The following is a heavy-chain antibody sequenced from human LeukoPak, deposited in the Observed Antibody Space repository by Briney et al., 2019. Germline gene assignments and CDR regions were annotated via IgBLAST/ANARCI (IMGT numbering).Heavy chain of an antibody. D-gene: IGHD2-2*02. CDR2: INPSGGTT. CDR1: GYTFTSYY. J-gene: IGHJ4*02. V-gene: IGHV1-46*01. CDR3: ARALRLPIPPDY. Sequence: GASVKVSCKASGYTFTSYYMHWVRQAPGQGLEWMGIINPSGGTTTYAQKFQGRATMTRDTSTSTVYMELSSLRSEDTAVYYCARALRLPIPPDYWGQGTLVTVSS.